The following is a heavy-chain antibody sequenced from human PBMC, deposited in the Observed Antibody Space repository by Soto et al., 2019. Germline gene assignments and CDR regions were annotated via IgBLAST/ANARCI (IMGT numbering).Heavy chain of an antibody. CDR2: ISYDGSNK. Sequence: PGGSLRLSCAASGFTFSSYAMHWVRQAPGKGLEWVAVISYDGSNKYYADSVKGRFTISRDNSKNTLYLQMNSLRAEDTAVYYCAREVVFVAVAATTAFDIWGQGTMVTVSS. V-gene: IGHV3-30-3*01. J-gene: IGHJ3*02. D-gene: IGHD6-19*01. CDR3: AREVVFVAVAATTAFDI. CDR1: GFTFSSYA.